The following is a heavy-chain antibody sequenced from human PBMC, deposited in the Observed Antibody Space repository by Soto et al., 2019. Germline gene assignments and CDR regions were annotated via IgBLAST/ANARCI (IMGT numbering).Heavy chain of an antibody. V-gene: IGHV3-30-3*01. CDR2: ISYDGSNK. J-gene: IGHJ6*02. D-gene: IGHD5-18*01. CDR3: ARDHQYSYGRPVVTYYYYGMDV. Sequence: GGSLRLSCAASGFTFSSYAMHWVRQAPGKGLEWVAVISYDGSNKYYADSVKGRFTISRDNSKNTLYLQMNSLRAEDMAVYYCARDHQYSYGRPVVTYYYYGMDVWGQGTTVTVSS. CDR1: GFTFSSYA.